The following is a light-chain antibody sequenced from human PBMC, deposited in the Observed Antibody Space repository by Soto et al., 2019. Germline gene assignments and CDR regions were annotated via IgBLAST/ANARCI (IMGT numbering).Light chain of an antibody. CDR1: QSISSW. Sequence: DIQMTQSPSTLSASVGDRVTITCRASQSISSWLAWYQQKPGKAPKLLIYDASSLESGVPSRFSRSGSGTEFTLTISSLQPDDFATYYCQQYNSYPWTFGQGTKLEIK. CDR2: DAS. J-gene: IGKJ2*02. V-gene: IGKV1-5*01. CDR3: QQYNSYPWT.